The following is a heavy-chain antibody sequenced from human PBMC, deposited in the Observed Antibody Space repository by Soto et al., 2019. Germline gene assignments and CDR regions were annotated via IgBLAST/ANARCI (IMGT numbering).Heavy chain of an antibody. J-gene: IGHJ6*02. CDR2: INPGGGST. D-gene: IGHD3-10*01. Sequence: ASVKVSCKASRYTFTSYYMHWVRQAPGQGLEWMGMINPGGGSTNYAQKFQGRVTMTRDTSTSTVSMELSSLRSEDTAVYYCAKSGGYYGMDVWGQGTTVTVSS. CDR3: AKSGGYYGMDV. CDR1: RYTFTSYY. V-gene: IGHV1-46*01.